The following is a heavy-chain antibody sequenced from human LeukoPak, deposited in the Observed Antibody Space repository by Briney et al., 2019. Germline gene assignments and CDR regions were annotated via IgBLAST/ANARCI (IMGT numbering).Heavy chain of an antibody. J-gene: IGHJ1*01. CDR3: ARGPFSYWSRAEYFQH. D-gene: IGHD1-26*01. V-gene: IGHV1-8*01. CDR1: GYTFTSYD. Sequence: ASVKVSCKASGYTFTSYDINWVRQATGQGLEWMGWMNPKSGNTGYAQKFHGRVTMTRNTSISTAYMELSSLRSADAAVYYCARGPFSYWSRAEYFQHWGQGTLVTVSS. CDR2: MNPKSGNT.